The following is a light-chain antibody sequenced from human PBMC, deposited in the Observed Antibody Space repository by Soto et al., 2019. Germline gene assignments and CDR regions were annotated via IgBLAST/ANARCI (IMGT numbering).Light chain of an antibody. CDR1: QGIRNY. CDR2: AAS. CDR3: QKYTSAPPWT. J-gene: IGKJ1*01. Sequence: DIQMTQSPSSLSASVGDRVTITCRASQGIRNYLAWYQQKPGKVPNLLIYAASILQSGVPSRFSRSGCGTDFTLTINGLQPEDVATYYCQKYTSAPPWTFGQGTRVEIK. V-gene: IGKV1-27*01.